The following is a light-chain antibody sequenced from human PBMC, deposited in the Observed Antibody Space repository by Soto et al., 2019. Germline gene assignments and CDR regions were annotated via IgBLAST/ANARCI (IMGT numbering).Light chain of an antibody. CDR2: AAS. J-gene: IGKJ4*01. Sequence: EIVLTQSPGTLSLSPGERATLSCRASQSVNSNSLAWYQQKPGQAPRLLFYAASNRASGVPDRFSASGSGTDFTLTISRLEPEDFAVYHCQQYGSSPLTFGGGTKVEIK. CDR3: QQYGSSPLT. V-gene: IGKV3-20*01. CDR1: QSVNSNS.